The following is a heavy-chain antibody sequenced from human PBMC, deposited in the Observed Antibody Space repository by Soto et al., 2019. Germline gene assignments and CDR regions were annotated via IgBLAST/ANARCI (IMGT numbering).Heavy chain of an antibody. Sequence: PSETLSLTCSVSGGSMRSYYWSWIRQPPGRGLEWIGFIYYAGSTKYNPSLNSRVTISVDTSKNQFSLTVTSVTAADTAVYYCARRILATETVDYWGQGTLVSVFS. CDR2: IYYAGST. CDR1: GGSMRSYY. D-gene: IGHD5-12*01. J-gene: IGHJ4*02. CDR3: ARRILATETVDY. V-gene: IGHV4-59*08.